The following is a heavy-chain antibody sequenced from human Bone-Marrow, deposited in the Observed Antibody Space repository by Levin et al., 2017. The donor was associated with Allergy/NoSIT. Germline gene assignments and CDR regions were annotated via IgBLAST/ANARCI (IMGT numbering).Heavy chain of an antibody. CDR3: ATSFRRNFLDY. D-gene: IGHD2/OR15-2a*01. J-gene: IGHJ4*02. CDR1: GLTFSNYG. Sequence: PGGSLRLSCAASGLTFSNYGVHWVRQAPGKGLEWVAYTSYDGSRKHYQVSVRGRFTISRDNVNNMMYLQMDNLRPEDTGAYYCATSFRRNFLDYWGQGILVTVSS. CDR2: TSYDGSRK. V-gene: IGHV3-30*03.